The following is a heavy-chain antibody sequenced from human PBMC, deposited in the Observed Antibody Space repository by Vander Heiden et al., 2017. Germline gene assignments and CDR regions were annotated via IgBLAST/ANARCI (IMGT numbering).Heavy chain of an antibody. CDR1: GSTFDDYA. J-gene: IGHJ6*02. V-gene: IGHV3-9*01. Sequence: EVQLVESGGGVVQPGRSLRLSCAASGSTFDDYAMHWVRQAPGKGLEWVSGISWNSGSIGYADSVKGRFTISRDNAKNSLYLQMNSLRAEDTALYYCARDWRGSDYYYYGMDVWGQGTTVTVSS. D-gene: IGHD1-1*01. CDR3: ARDWRGSDYYYYGMDV. CDR2: ISWNSGSI.